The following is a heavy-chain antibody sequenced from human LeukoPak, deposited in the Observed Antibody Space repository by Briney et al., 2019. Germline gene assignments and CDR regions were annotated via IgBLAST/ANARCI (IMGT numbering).Heavy chain of an antibody. D-gene: IGHD4-11*01. V-gene: IGHV4-34*01. Sequence: SETLSLTCAVYGGSFSGYYWSWIRQPPGKGPEWIASIYYSGSSYYNPSLKSRVTMSVDTSKNQFSLKLSSVTAADTAIYYCVRLDYSNFFDYWGQGNLVTVSS. CDR2: IYYSGSS. CDR3: VRLDYSNFFDY. CDR1: GGSFSGYY. J-gene: IGHJ4*02.